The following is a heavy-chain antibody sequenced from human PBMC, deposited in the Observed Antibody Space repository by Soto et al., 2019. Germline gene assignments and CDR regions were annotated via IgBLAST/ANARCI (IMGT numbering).Heavy chain of an antibody. CDR2: ISAYNGNP. CDR3: ARVGTPIDY. Sequence: QVQLVKSGAEVKKPGSSVKVSCNAYGYTLTNFGIRWVRKASGLGLEWMGWISAYNGNPHYAQNFPGRVTMTTVTATSTAYMELRSLRCDDTAMYYCARVGTPIDYWGQGTLVTVSS. CDR1: GYTLTNFG. J-gene: IGHJ4*02. V-gene: IGHV1-18*01. D-gene: IGHD7-27*01.